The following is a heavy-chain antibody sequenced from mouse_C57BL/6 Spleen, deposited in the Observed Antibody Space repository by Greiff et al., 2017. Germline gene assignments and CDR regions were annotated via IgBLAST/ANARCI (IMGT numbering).Heavy chain of an antibody. D-gene: IGHD2-5*01. CDR2: IDPSDSYT. J-gene: IGHJ1*03. V-gene: IGHV1-69*01. CDR3: ARKISNHWYFDV. Sequence: VKLQQPGAELVMPGASVKLSCKASGYTFTSYWMHWVKQRPGQGLEWIGEIDPSDSYTNYNQKFKGKSTLTVDKSSSTAYMQLSSLTSEDSAVYYCARKISNHWYFDVWGTGTTVTVSS. CDR1: GYTFTSYW.